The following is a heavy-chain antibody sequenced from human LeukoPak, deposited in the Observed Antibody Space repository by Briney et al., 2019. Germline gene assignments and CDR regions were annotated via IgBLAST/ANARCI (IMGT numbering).Heavy chain of an antibody. Sequence: ASVTVSCKASEYTFTRYYMHWVRQAPGQGLEWMGWINPNTGGTNYAQKFQGRVTMTRDTSITTAHMELRSLEYDDTAVYYCAKDFRDQWLVNAFHIWGQGTMVTVSS. CDR1: EYTFTRYY. D-gene: IGHD6-19*01. CDR3: AKDFRDQWLVNAFHI. J-gene: IGHJ3*02. V-gene: IGHV1-2*02. CDR2: INPNTGGT.